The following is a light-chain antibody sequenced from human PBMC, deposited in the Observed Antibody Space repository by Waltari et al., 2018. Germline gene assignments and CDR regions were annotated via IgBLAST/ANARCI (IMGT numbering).Light chain of an antibody. V-gene: IGLV4-69*01. Sequence: QLMLTQSPSASASLGASVKLTCTLNSGHSDYAIAWHQQQPEKGPRYLMKVNSDGSYITGDGIPDRFSGSSSGAERSLTSSSLQSEDEADYYCQTGGFGIWVFGGGTKLTVL. J-gene: IGLJ3*02. CDR2: VNSDGSY. CDR3: QTGGFGIWV. CDR1: SGHSDYA.